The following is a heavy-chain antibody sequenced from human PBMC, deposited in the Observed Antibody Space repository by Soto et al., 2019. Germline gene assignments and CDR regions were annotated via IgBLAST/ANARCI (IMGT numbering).Heavy chain of an antibody. CDR2: IYYSGST. V-gene: IGHV4-30-4*08. Sequence: LCVTYTVSDGYIISVGYYWSWIRQPPGKGLEWIGYIYYSGSTYYNPSLKSRVTISVDTSKNQFSLKLSSVTAADTAVYYCARDDSSGYYDYWGQGTLVTVSS. CDR1: DGYIISVGYY. CDR3: ARDDSSGYYDY. D-gene: IGHD3-22*01. J-gene: IGHJ4*02.